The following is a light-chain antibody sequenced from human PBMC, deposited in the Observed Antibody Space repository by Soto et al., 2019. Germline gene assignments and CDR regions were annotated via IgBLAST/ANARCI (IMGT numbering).Light chain of an antibody. J-gene: IGKJ1*01. V-gene: IGKV1-39*01. Sequence: DIQMTQSPSSLSASVGDRVTITCRASQSISYYLNWYQQKPGRAPRLLIYKASSLESGVPSRFSGSGSGTDFTLTISSLQPEDFAAYHCQQSYSTPTFGQGTKVDIK. CDR2: KAS. CDR3: QQSYSTPT. CDR1: QSISYY.